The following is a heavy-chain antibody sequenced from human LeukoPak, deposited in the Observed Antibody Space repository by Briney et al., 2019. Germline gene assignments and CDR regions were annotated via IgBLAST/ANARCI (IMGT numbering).Heavy chain of an antibody. D-gene: IGHD6-19*01. J-gene: IGHJ4*02. CDR2: ISSSSSTI. CDR3: ARGSSGPPHFDY. V-gene: IGHV3-48*04. Sequence: PGGSLRLSCAASGFTFSSYSMNWVRQAPGKGLEWVSYISSSSSTIHYADSVKGRFTISRDNAKNSLYLQMNSLRAEDTAVYYCARGSSGPPHFDYWGQGTLVTVSS. CDR1: GFTFSSYS.